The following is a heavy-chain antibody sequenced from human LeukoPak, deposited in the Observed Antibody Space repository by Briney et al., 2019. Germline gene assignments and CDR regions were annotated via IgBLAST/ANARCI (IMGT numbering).Heavy chain of an antibody. D-gene: IGHD1-26*01. V-gene: IGHV1-69*04. CDR2: IIPILGIA. J-gene: IGHJ4*02. Sequence: SVKVSCKASGGTFSSYAISWVRQAPGQGLEWMGRIIPILGIANYAQKFQGRVTITAGKSTSTAYMELSSLRSEDTAVYYCARDRASWPESGTGEPFDYWGQGTLVTVSS. CDR1: GGTFSSYA. CDR3: ARDRASWPESGTGEPFDY.